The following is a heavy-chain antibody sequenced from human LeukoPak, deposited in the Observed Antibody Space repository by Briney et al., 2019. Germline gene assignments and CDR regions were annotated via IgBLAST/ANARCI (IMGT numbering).Heavy chain of an antibody. CDR3: AKPQWLGGDAFDI. CDR1: GGSISSYY. J-gene: IGHJ3*02. D-gene: IGHD6-19*01. CDR2: IYYSGST. V-gene: IGHV4-59*08. Sequence: SETLSLTCTVSGGSISSYYWSWIRRPPGKGLEWIGYIYYSGSTNYNPSLKSRVTISVDTSKNQFSLKLSSVTAADTAVYYCAKPQWLGGDAFDIWGQGTMVTVSS.